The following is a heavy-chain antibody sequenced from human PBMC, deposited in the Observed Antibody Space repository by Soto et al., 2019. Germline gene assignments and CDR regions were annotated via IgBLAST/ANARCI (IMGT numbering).Heavy chain of an antibody. CDR3: SRFIMVGGWFDPNYYHGMDV. CDR1: GYTVSNYG. V-gene: IGHV1-18*01. J-gene: IGHJ6*02. D-gene: IGHD6-19*01. Sequence: QVQLVQSGAEVKKPGASVTVSCKTSGYTVSNYGINWVRQAPGQGLEWMGWISGYNGNTNYAQTVQGRVTMTTDTATGTVYMELRSLKSDDTAIYYCSRFIMVGGWFDPNYYHGMDVWGQGTTVTVSS. CDR2: ISGYNGNT.